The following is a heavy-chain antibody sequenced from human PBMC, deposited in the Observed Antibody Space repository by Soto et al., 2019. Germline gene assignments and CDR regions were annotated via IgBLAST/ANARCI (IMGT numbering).Heavy chain of an antibody. V-gene: IGHV3-30*18. CDR2: ISYDGSNK. Sequence: QVQLVESGGGVVQPGRSLRLSCAASGFTFSSYGMHWVRQAPGKGLEWVAVISYDGSNKYYADSVKGRFTISRDNSKNTLYLQMNSLRAEDTAVYYCAKDLWWELPLAEYYFDYWGQGTLVTFSS. CDR3: AKDLWWELPLAEYYFDY. CDR1: GFTFSSYG. J-gene: IGHJ4*02. D-gene: IGHD1-26*01.